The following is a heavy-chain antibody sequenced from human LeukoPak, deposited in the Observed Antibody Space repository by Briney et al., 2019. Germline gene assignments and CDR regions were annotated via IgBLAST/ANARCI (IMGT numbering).Heavy chain of an antibody. CDR3: ARLTPARYSYGPEYYYMDV. V-gene: IGHV4-39*07. CDR1: GGSISTSNYY. D-gene: IGHD5-18*01. Sequence: PSETLSLTCTVSGGSISTSNYYWGWIRQPPGKGLEWIGNIFYSGSTYYSPSLRSRVTISLDTSRNQFSLKLNSVTAADTAVYYCARLTPARYSYGPEYYYMDVWGKGTTVTISS. CDR2: IFYSGST. J-gene: IGHJ6*03.